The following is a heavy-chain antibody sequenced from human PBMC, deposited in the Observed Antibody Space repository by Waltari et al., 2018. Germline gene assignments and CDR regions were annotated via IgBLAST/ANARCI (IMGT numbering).Heavy chain of an antibody. D-gene: IGHD4-4*01. CDR1: GFTFSSYA. Sequence: EVQLLESGGGLVQPGGSLRLSCAASGFTFSSYARSWVRQAPGKGREWVSAISCSGGSTYYADSVKGRFTISRDNSKNTLYLQMNSLRAEDTAVYYCAKPLSRSVTTPFDYWGQGTLVTVSS. V-gene: IGHV3-23*01. CDR3: AKPLSRSVTTPFDY. J-gene: IGHJ4*02. CDR2: ISCSGGST.